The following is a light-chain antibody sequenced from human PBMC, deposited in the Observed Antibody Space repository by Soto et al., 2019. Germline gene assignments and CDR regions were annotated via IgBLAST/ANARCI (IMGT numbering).Light chain of an antibody. CDR2: AAS. CDR3: QQYNSYSIT. J-gene: IGKJ5*01. CDR1: QSISSW. V-gene: IGKV1-5*01. Sequence: DIQLTQSPSLLSASVGDRVTITCRASQSISSWLAWYQQKPGKAPKLLIYAASSLQSGVPSRFSGSESGTEFTLTISSLQPDDFATYYCQQYNSYSITFGQGTRLEI.